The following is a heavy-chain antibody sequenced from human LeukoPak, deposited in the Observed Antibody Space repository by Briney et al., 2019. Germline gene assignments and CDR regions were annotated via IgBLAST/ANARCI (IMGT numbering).Heavy chain of an antibody. CDR3: ARSITRYYDFWSGYYGAFDI. CDR1: GGSISSYY. Sequence: SETLSLTCTVSGGSISSYYWSWIRQPPGKGLEWIGYIYYSGSTNYNPSLKSRVTISVDTSKNQFSLKLSSVTAADTAVYYCARSITRYYDFWSGYYGAFDIWGQGTMVTVSS. V-gene: IGHV4-59*08. D-gene: IGHD3-3*01. CDR2: IYYSGST. J-gene: IGHJ3*02.